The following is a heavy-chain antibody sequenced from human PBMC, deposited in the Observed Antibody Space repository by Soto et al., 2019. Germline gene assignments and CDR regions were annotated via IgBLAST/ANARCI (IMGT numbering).Heavy chain of an antibody. D-gene: IGHD3-3*01. CDR3: AKNGDFWSWGMDV. CDR2: ISSSGDAT. J-gene: IGHJ6*02. CDR1: GFTFSTYA. Sequence: GGSLRLSCAASGFTFSTYAMTWVRQAPGKGLEWVSIISSSGDATYYLDSVKGRFTISRDNSRNTLHLQMNSLRAEDAAVYFCAKNGDFWSWGMDVWGQGNTVTVSS. V-gene: IGHV3-23*01.